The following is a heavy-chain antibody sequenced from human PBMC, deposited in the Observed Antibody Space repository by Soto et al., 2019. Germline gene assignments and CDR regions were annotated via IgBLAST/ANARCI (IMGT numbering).Heavy chain of an antibody. CDR1: GVTFSSYW. J-gene: IGHJ5*02. V-gene: IGHV3-74*01. CDR2: INSSGGST. Sequence: GGSLRLSCAASGVTFSSYWMHWVRQAPGKGLEWVSRINSSGGSTSYADSVKGRFTISRDNSKNTLYLQMNSLRAEDTAVYYCAKDARSYGNWFDPWGQGTLVTVSS. CDR3: AKDARSYGNWFDP. D-gene: IGHD4-17*01.